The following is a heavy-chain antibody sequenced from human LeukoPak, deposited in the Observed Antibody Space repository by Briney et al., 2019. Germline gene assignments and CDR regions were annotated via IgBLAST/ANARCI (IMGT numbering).Heavy chain of an antibody. CDR1: GGTFSSFT. V-gene: IGHV1-69*01. CDR3: ARGYDVGDFVPYTY. D-gene: IGHD4-17*01. CDR2: IIPIFGST. J-gene: IGHJ4*02. Sequence: SVKVSCKVSGGTFSSFTITWVRQAPGQGLEWMGGIIPIFGSTNYAQKFQGRFTNTAGDSTSTAYMELRSLTSDDTAVYYCARGYDVGDFVPYTYWGQGTLVIVSS.